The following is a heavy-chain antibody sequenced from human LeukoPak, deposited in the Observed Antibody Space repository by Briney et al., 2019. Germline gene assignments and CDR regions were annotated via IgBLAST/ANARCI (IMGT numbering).Heavy chain of an antibody. D-gene: IGHD7-27*01. CDR1: GGSISSSSYY. CDR3: ARWRPKNWGSHGNYFDY. CDR2: IYYSGST. J-gene: IGHJ4*02. V-gene: IGHV4-39*01. Sequence: SETLSLTCTVSGGSISSSSYYWGWIRQPPGKGLEWIGSIYYSGSTYYNPSLKSRVTISVDTSKNQFSLKLSSVTAADTAVYYCARWRPKNWGSHGNYFDYWGQGTLVTVSS.